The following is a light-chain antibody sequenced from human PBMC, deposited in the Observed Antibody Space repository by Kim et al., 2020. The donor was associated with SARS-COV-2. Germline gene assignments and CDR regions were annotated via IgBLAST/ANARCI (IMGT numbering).Light chain of an antibody. CDR3: NSYTSSRTRV. J-gene: IGLJ3*02. CDR1: SSDVGGYNY. V-gene: IGLV2-14*03. Sequence: QSALTQPASVSGSPGQSITISCTGTSSDVGGYNYVSWYQQHPGKAPKLMIYDVSNRPSGVSNHFSGSKSGNTASLTISGLRAEDEADYYCNSYTSSRTRVFGGGTQLTVL. CDR2: DVS.